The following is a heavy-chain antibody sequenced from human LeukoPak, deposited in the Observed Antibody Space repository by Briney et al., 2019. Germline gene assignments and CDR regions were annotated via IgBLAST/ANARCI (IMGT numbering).Heavy chain of an antibody. J-gene: IGHJ3*02. V-gene: IGHV1-8*02. CDR3: ARHDPMGAFDI. CDR1: GCTFTGYY. Sequence: AASVKVSCKASGCTFTGYYMHWVRQAPGQGLEWMGWMNPNSGNTGYAQKFQGRVTMTRNTSISTAYKELSSLRSEDTAVYYCARHDPMGAFDIWGQGTMVTVSS. D-gene: IGHD2-8*01. CDR2: MNPNSGNT.